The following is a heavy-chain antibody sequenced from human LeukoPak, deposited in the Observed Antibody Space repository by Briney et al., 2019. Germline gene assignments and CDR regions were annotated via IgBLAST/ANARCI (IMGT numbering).Heavy chain of an antibody. Sequence: SETLSLTCTVSGGSISSYYWSWIRQPAGKGLEWIGRIYTSGSTNYNPSLKGRVTMSVDTSKNQFSLKLSSVTAADTAVYYCARDGARWLQFRYYFDYWGQGTLVTVSS. CDR1: GGSISSYY. V-gene: IGHV4-4*07. CDR3: ARDGARWLQFRYYFDY. CDR2: IYTSGST. J-gene: IGHJ4*02. D-gene: IGHD5-24*01.